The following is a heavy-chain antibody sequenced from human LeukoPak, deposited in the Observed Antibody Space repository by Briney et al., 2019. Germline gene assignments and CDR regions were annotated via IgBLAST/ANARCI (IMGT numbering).Heavy chain of an antibody. J-gene: IGHJ6*02. Sequence: SETLSLTCTVSGGSLRSSYYYWGWIRQPPGKGLEWIGSIYDSGSTNYNPSLKSRATISVDTSKNRFSLRLSSVTTADTAVYYCARGGYGIRYGMDVWGQGTTVTVSS. V-gene: IGHV4-39*07. CDR3: ARGGYGIRYGMDV. D-gene: IGHD1-1*01. CDR1: GGSLRSSYYY. CDR2: IYDSGST.